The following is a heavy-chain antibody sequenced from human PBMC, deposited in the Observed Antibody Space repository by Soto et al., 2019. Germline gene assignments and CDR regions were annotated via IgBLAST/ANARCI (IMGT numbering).Heavy chain of an antibody. CDR2: IRSKANSYAT. Sequence: GGSLRLSCAASGFTFSGSAMHWVRQASGKGLEWVGRIRSKANSYATAYAASVKGRFTISRDDSKNTAYLQMNSLKTEDTAVYYCTRHEAGISPTDYYYYYMDVWGKGTTVTVSS. CDR1: GFTFSGSA. V-gene: IGHV3-73*01. J-gene: IGHJ6*03. CDR3: TRHEAGISPTDYYYYYMDV. D-gene: IGHD6-19*01.